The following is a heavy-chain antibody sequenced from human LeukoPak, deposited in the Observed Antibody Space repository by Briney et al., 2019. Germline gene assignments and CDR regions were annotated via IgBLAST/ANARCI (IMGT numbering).Heavy chain of an antibody. J-gene: IGHJ4*02. Sequence: SETLSLTCTVSGASISSGVYYWNWIRQPPGKGLEWIGYIYYSRSTSYSPSLKSRLTISVDTSKNQFSLKLSSVTAADTAVYYCARDGYNSGYFDYWGQGTLVTVSS. CDR1: GASISSGVYY. CDR3: ARDGYNSGYFDY. V-gene: IGHV4-30-4*01. D-gene: IGHD5-24*01. CDR2: IYYSRST.